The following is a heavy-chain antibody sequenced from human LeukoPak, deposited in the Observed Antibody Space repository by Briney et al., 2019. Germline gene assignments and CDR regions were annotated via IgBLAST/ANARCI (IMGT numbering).Heavy chain of an antibody. CDR1: GFTFSNYG. J-gene: IGHJ4*02. CDR2: ISGSGGTT. Sequence: GGSLRLSCAASGFTFSNYGMSWVRQAPGKGLEWVSGISGSGGTTYYADSVKGRFTIPRDNAKNSLYLQMNSLRAEDTAVYYCARDGYCSSTSCQKFDYWGQGTLVTVSS. CDR3: ARDGYCSSTSCQKFDY. V-gene: IGHV3-23*01. D-gene: IGHD2-2*03.